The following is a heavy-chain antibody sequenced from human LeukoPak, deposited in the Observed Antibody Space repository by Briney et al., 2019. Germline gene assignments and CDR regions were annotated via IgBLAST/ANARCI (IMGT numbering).Heavy chain of an antibody. Sequence: PGGSLRLSCAASGFTFSSYGMHWVRQAPGKGLEWVAVISYDGSNKYYADSVKGRFTISRDNSKNTLYLQMNRLRAEDTGVYYCAKRILSGREALYYYYMDVWGRGTTVTVSS. CDR3: AKRILSGREALYYYYMDV. J-gene: IGHJ6*03. CDR1: GFTFSSYG. D-gene: IGHD3-10*01. V-gene: IGHV3-30*18. CDR2: ISYDGSNK.